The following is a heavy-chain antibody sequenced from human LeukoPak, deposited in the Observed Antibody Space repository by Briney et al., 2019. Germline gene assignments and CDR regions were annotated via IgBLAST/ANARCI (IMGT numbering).Heavy chain of an antibody. V-gene: IGHV3-7*01. Sequence: GGSLRLSCAASGFTFSNYWMSWVRQAPGKGLEWVANIKQDRSEKYYVDSVKGRFTISRDNAKNSLYLQMNSLRAEDTAVYYCARHMERWRQFTHSLDYWGQGTLVTVSS. CDR3: ARHMERWRQFTHSLDY. CDR1: GFTFSNYW. J-gene: IGHJ4*02. D-gene: IGHD5-24*01. CDR2: IKQDRSEK.